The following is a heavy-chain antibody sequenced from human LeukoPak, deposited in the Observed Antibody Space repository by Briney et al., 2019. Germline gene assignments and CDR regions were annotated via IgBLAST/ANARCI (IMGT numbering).Heavy chain of an antibody. Sequence: GGSLRLSCAASGFTSSSYGMHWGRQAPGKGLEWVAVVSYDGSNKYYADSVKGRFTISRDNSKNTLYLQMNSLRPEDTAVYYCAKDSYYGSGSYFYFDYWGQGTLVTVSS. CDR1: GFTSSSYG. J-gene: IGHJ4*02. D-gene: IGHD3-10*01. CDR3: AKDSYYGSGSYFYFDY. CDR2: VSYDGSNK. V-gene: IGHV3-30*18.